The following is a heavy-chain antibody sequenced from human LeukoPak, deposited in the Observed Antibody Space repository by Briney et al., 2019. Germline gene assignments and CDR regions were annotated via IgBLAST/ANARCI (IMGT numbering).Heavy chain of an antibody. V-gene: IGHV1-3*01. CDR1: GYTFTSYA. CDR2: SNAGNGNT. J-gene: IGHJ4*02. CDR3: ARVSTGTIFDY. D-gene: IGHD2-8*02. Sequence: ASVKVSCKASGYTFTSYAMHWVRQAPGQRLEWMGWSNAGNGNTKYSQKFQGRVTMTRDTATSTVNMDLISLRSEDTAVYYCARVSTGTIFDYWGQGTLVTVSS.